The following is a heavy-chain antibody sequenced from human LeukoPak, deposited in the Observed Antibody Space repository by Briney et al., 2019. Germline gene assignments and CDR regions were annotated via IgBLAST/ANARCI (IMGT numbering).Heavy chain of an antibody. V-gene: IGHV4-4*02. J-gene: IGHJ5*02. CDR3: ARYCSSTSCVWFDP. CDR1: GGSISSSNW. CDR2: IYHSGST. D-gene: IGHD2-2*01. Sequence: SGTLSLTCAVSGGSISSSNWWSWVLQSPGKGLEWIVEIYHSGSTNYNPSLKSRVTISVDKSKNQFSLKLSSVTAADTAVYYCARYCSSTSCVWFDPWGQGTLVTVSS.